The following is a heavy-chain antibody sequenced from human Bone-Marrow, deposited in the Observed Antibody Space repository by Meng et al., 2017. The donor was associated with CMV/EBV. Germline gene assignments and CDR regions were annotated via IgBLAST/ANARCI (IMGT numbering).Heavy chain of an antibody. D-gene: IGHD3-22*01. V-gene: IGHV3-74*01. CDR3: ARENTYYYDSSGYYGPY. J-gene: IGHJ4*02. CDR2: INSDGSST. CDR1: GFTFSSYW. Sequence: GGSLRLSCAASGFTFSSYWMHWVRQAPGKGLVWVSRINSDGSSTSYADSVKGRFTISRDNAKNTLYLQMNSLRAEDTAVYYCARENTYYYDSSGYYGPYWGQGTLVTVSS.